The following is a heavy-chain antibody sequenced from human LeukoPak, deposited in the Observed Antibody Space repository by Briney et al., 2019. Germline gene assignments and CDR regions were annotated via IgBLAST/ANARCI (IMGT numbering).Heavy chain of an antibody. Sequence: SVKVSCKASGGTFSSYAISWVRQAPGQGLEWMGRIIPILGIANYAQKFQGRVTITADKSTSTAYMELSSLRSEDTAVYYCARDVNWGSIRRDYWGQGTLVAVSS. J-gene: IGHJ4*02. CDR1: GGTFSSYA. V-gene: IGHV1-69*04. CDR2: IIPILGIA. D-gene: IGHD7-27*01. CDR3: ARDVNWGSIRRDY.